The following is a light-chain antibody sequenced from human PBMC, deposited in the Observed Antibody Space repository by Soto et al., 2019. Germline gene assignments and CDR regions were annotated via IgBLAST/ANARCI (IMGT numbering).Light chain of an antibody. Sequence: QSALTQPPSASGSPGQSVTISCTGTSSDVGGYNYGSWYQQHPGKAPKLMIYEVSKRPSGVPDRFSGSKSGNTASLTVSGHQAEDEADYYCSSYAGSNNLVFGGGTKLTAL. CDR1: SSDVGGYNY. V-gene: IGLV2-8*01. CDR3: SSYAGSNNLV. J-gene: IGLJ2*01. CDR2: EVS.